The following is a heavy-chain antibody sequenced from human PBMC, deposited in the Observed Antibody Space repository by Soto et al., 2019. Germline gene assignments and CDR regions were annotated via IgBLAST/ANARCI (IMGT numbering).Heavy chain of an antibody. Sequence: QVQLVESGGGVAQPGRSLRLFCAASGFTLSSYSLHWVRQSPGKGLEWVAAISSDGTEKHYADSVKGRFTISRDNSKNTLSLQLNILRTEDTAVYYCARMFGFSYGPANRGMDVWGQGTTVTVSS. V-gene: IGHV3-30*04. CDR3: ARMFGFSYGPANRGMDV. CDR2: ISSDGTEK. CDR1: GFTLSSYS. D-gene: IGHD5-18*01. J-gene: IGHJ6*02.